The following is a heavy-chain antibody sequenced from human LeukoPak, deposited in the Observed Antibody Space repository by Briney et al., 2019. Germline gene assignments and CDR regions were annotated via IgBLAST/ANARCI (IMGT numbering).Heavy chain of an antibody. CDR2: IYYSGST. CDR1: GGSISSYY. CDR3: AGSLEWLSPNWFDP. D-gene: IGHD3-3*01. V-gene: IGHV4-59*01. J-gene: IGHJ5*02. Sequence: SETLSLTCTVSGGSISSYYWSWIRQPPGKGLEWIGYIYYSGSTNYNPSLKSRVTISVDTSKNQFSLKLSSVTAADTAVYYCAGSLEWLSPNWFDPWGQGTLVTVSS.